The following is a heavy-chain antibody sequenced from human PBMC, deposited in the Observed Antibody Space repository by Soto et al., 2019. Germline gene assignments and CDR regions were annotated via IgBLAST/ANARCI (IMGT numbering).Heavy chain of an antibody. CDR1: GGSFSGYY. CDR3: ARGHCSGGSCPRGIYYYYYYYMDV. Sequence: SETLSLTCAVYGGSFSGYYWSWIRQPPGKGLEWIGEINHSGSTNYNPSLKSRVTISVDTSKNQFSLKLSSVTAADTAVYYCARGHCSGGSCPRGIYYYYYYYMDVWGKGTTVTVSS. J-gene: IGHJ6*03. D-gene: IGHD2-15*01. CDR2: INHSGST. V-gene: IGHV4-34*01.